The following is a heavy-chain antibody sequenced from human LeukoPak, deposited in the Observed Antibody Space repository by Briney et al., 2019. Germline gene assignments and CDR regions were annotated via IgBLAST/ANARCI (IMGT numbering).Heavy chain of an antibody. Sequence: SETLSLTCSVSGGSVSSCSYYWCWIRPPPGKGLEWFVYIYYSGSTNHNPSLKSRVTISVDTSKNQFSLKLSPVTAADTAVYYCARGRWEPLRGPMRFDIWGQGTMVTVSS. V-gene: IGHV4-61*01. D-gene: IGHD1-26*01. CDR1: GGSVSSCSYY. CDR2: IYYSGST. CDR3: ARGRWEPLRGPMRFDI. J-gene: IGHJ3*02.